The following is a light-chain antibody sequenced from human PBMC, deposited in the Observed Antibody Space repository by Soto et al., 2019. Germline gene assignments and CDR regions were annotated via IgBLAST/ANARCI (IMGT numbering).Light chain of an antibody. CDR1: QTISTW. CDR3: QQYENYWT. V-gene: IGKV1-5*01. CDR2: DAS. Sequence: DIQMTQSPPTLSASVGDRVTITSRASQTISTWLAWDQQKPGKAPKLLIYDASSLESGVPSRFSGSGSGTEFTLTISSLQTEDFGIYYCQQYENYWTFGQGTKVEIK. J-gene: IGKJ1*01.